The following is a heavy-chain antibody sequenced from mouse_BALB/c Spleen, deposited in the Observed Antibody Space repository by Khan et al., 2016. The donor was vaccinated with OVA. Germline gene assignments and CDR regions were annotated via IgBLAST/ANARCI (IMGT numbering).Heavy chain of an antibody. CDR1: GYTFTTYT. J-gene: IGHJ3*01. V-gene: IGHV1-4*01. CDR2: INPSNGYT. Sequence: VQLQESGAELARPGASVKMSCKASGYTFTTYTMHWVKQRPGQGLEWIGYINPSNGYTNYNQKFKEKSTLTADQSSSTAYMQLSSLTSDYSAVYYFAREGAYYRSDGWFSYWGQGTLVTVSA. CDR3: AREGAYYRSDGWFSY. D-gene: IGHD2-14*01.